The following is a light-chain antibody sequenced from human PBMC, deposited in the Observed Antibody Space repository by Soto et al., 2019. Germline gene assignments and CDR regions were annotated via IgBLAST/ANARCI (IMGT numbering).Light chain of an antibody. CDR3: QHYHSYQP. CDR1: QPISSW. J-gene: IGKJ1*01. Sequence: DVQMSQSPATLSGSAGDRVAITYRASQPISSWLAWYPQNPGKAPKPLIYHASSLESGVPSRSSGSGSGTEFTLTISTLQPDDFATYYSQHYHSYQPFGQGTKLEIK. CDR2: HAS. V-gene: IGKV1-5*01.